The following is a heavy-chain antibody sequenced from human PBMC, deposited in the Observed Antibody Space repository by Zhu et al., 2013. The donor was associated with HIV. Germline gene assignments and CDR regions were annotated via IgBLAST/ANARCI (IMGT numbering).Heavy chain of an antibody. D-gene: IGHD4-4*01. V-gene: IGHV1-69*06. J-gene: IGHJ4*02. Sequence: QVQLVQSGAEVKKPGSSVKVSCKASGGTFSSYAISWVRQAPGQGLEWMGGIIPIFGTANYAQKFQGRVTITADKSTSTAYMELSSLRSEDTAVYYCARADSDYSNYPYYFDYWGRGNPGHRRPQ. CDR1: GGTFSSYA. CDR2: IIPIFGTA. CDR3: ARADSDYSNYPYYFDY.